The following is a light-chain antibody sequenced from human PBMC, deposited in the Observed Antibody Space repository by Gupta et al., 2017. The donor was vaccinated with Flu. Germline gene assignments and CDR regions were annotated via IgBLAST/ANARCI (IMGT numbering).Light chain of an antibody. V-gene: IGLV2-14*01. CDR1: SSDVGGYNY. CDR3: SSYTSSTTWV. CDR2: EVS. Sequence: SALTQPASVSGSPVPSITISCTGTSSDVGGYNYVSWYQQHPGEAPKFMIYEVSNRPSGVSDRFSGSKSGNTASLTXSXLQAEDXADYYCSSYTSSTTWVFGGGTKVTVL. J-gene: IGLJ3*02.